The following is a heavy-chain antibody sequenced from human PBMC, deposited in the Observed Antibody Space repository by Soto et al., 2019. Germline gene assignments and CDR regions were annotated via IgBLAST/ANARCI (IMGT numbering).Heavy chain of an antibody. CDR3: ARSGSGSYEDYYYYGMDV. D-gene: IGHD3-10*01. CDR2: IYYSGST. V-gene: IGHV4-34*01. CDR1: GGSSSGSH. Sequence: SETLSLTCAVYGGSSSGSHWSWIRQPPGKGLEWIGYIYYSGSTNYNPSLKSRVTISVDTSKNQFSLKLSSVTAADTAVYYCARSGSGSYEDYYYYGMDVWGQGTTVTVSS. J-gene: IGHJ6*02.